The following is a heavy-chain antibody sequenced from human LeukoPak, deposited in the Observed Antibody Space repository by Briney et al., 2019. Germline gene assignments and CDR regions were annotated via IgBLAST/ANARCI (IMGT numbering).Heavy chain of an antibody. J-gene: IGHJ1*01. V-gene: IGHV4-61*02. Sequence: PSETLSLTCSASGDSIRSGSFHWNWIRQPAGKGLEWIGRIYITGSTDYNPSLKSRVTMSVDTSNNQFSLKLTSVTAADTAVYYCAKSWGYAANSLHIQHWGQGARVIVSA. CDR2: IYITGST. CDR3: AKSWGYAANSLHIQH. CDR1: GDSIRSGSFH. D-gene: IGHD4-23*01.